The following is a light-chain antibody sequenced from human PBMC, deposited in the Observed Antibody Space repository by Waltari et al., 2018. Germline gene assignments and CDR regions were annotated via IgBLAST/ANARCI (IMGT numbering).Light chain of an antibody. CDR1: QSVSRN. CDR2: CSA. V-gene: IGKV3-15*01. CDR3: QQYNDWPRT. Sequence: EIVMTQSPATLSVSPGERATLSCRAHQSVSRNLAWYQQKPGQAHRLPIHCSAPRSTGFPARFIGRGYGTEFTLTICRLQSEDSAVYYCQQYNDWPRTFGLGTRVEIE. J-gene: IGKJ1*01.